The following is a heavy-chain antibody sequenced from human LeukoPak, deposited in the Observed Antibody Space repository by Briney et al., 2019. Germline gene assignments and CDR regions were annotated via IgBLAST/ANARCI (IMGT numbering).Heavy chain of an antibody. CDR2: ISSSSSYI. CDR3: ARDAMVRGVRGIDY. D-gene: IGHD3-10*01. CDR1: GFTFSSYS. V-gene: IGHV3-21*01. J-gene: IGHJ4*02. Sequence: PGGSLRLSCAASGFTFSSYSMNWVRQAPGKGLEWASSISSSSSYIYYADSVKGRFTISRENAEKSLYLQMNSLRAEDTAVYYCARDAMVRGVRGIDYWGQGTLVTVSS.